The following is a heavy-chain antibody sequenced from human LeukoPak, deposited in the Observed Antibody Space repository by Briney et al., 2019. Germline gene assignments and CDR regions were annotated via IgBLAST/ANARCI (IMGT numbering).Heavy chain of an antibody. V-gene: IGHV4-39*01. Sequence: SETLSLTCTVSGGSISSYYWGWIRQPPGRGLEWIGSIYYSGNTYYNPSLQSRVTISVDTSKNQFSLNLSSVTAADTAVYYCARPHASGWYRAFDIWGQGTMVTASS. CDR1: GGSISSYY. CDR2: IYYSGNT. CDR3: ARPHASGWYRAFDI. D-gene: IGHD6-19*01. J-gene: IGHJ3*02.